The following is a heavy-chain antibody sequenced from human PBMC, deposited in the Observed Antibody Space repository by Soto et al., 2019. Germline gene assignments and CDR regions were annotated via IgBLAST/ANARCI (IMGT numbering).Heavy chain of an antibody. Sequence: SGPTLVNPTQTLTLTCNFSGFSLSTGGVGVAWVRQPPGKALEWLTLIYWNGETRTSPSLENRLTVTKDASKNQVALTMTNMDPVDTATYYDARVPPFADYWLDYWGQGIRVTVSS. CDR3: ARVPPFADYWLDY. CDR1: GFSLSTGGVG. CDR2: IYWNGET. D-gene: IGHD4-17*01. J-gene: IGHJ4*02. V-gene: IGHV2-5*01.